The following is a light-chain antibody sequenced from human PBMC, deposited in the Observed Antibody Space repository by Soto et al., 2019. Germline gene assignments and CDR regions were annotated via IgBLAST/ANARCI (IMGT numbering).Light chain of an antibody. CDR1: QSVSNK. J-gene: IGKJ4*01. CDR3: QQYDKWPLT. V-gene: IGKV3-15*01. Sequence: EIVMTQSPATLSVSPGESATLSCRASQSVSNKLAWYQQKVGQAPRLLIFGAYTRATGIPARFSGSGSGTEFTLTISSLQSEDFEVYYCQQYDKWPLTFGGGAKVEIK. CDR2: GAY.